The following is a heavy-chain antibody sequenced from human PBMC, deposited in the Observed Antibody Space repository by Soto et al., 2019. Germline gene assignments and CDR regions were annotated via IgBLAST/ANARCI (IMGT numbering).Heavy chain of an antibody. V-gene: IGHV1-69*02. J-gene: IGHJ4*02. CDR2: IIPILGIA. Sequence: ASVKVSCKASGGTFSSYTISWVRQAPGQGLEWMGRIIPILGIANYAQKFQGRVTITADKSTSTAYMELSSLRSEDTAVYYCASSPRRGYCSSTSCSPFDYWGQGTLVTVSS. CDR1: GGTFSSYT. CDR3: ASSPRRGYCSSTSCSPFDY. D-gene: IGHD2-2*01.